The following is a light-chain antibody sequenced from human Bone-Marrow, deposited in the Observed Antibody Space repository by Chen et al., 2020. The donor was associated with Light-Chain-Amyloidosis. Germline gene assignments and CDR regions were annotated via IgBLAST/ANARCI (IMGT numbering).Light chain of an antibody. V-gene: IGKV4-1*01. CDR2: WAS. CDR3: QQYYNTPRLT. Sequence: DIVMTQSPDPLAVSLVERATINCKSSQSLFYSSNNKNYLAWLQQKPGLPPKLLIYWASTRESGVPDRFSGGGSGTDFTLTISSLQAEDVAIYYCQQYYNTPRLTFGGWTKVEI. CDR1: QSLFYSSNNKNY. J-gene: IGKJ4*01.